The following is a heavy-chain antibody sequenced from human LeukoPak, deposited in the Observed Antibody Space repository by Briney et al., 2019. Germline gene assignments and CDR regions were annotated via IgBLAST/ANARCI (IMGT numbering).Heavy chain of an antibody. Sequence: PGGSLRLSCAASGFTFSSYAMSWVRQAPGKGLEWVSAISGSGGSTYYADSVKGRFTISRDNSKNTLYLQMNSLRAEDTAVYYCAKYPAGRFHYYFDYWGQGSLVTVSA. CDR3: AKYPAGRFHYYFDY. CDR2: ISGSGGST. CDR1: GFTFSSYA. V-gene: IGHV3-23*01. J-gene: IGHJ4*02.